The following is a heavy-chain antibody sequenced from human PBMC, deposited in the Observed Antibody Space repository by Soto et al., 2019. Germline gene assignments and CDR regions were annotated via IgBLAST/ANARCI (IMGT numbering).Heavy chain of an antibody. CDR1: GFTFSTCA. V-gene: IGHV3-23*01. CDR2: IPASGSST. J-gene: IGHJ4*02. D-gene: IGHD3-16*01. Sequence: GGSLRLSCAASGFTFSTCAMSWARQAPGKGLEWVSTIPASGSSTYYVDSVKGRFTISRDNSENTLFLQMNSLRLEDTAVYYCARDGGRRFDYWGQGTLVTV. CDR3: ARDGGRRFDY.